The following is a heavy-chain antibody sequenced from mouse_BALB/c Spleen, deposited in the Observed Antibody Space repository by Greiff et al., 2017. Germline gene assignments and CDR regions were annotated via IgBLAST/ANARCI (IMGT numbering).Heavy chain of an antibody. D-gene: IGHD2-4*01. CDR3: ARIYYDYDWYAMDY. CDR1: GFSLTSYG. CDR2: IWSGGST. V-gene: IGHV2-2*02. J-gene: IGHJ4*01. Sequence: VQLQQSGPGLVQPSQSLSITCTVSGFSLTSYGVHWVRQSPGKGLEWLGVIWSGGSTDYNAAFISRLSISKDNSKSQVFFKMNSLQANDTAIYYCARIYYDYDWYAMDYWGQGTSVTVSS.